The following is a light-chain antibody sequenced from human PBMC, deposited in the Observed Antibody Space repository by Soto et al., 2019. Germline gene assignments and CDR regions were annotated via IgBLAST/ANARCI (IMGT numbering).Light chain of an antibody. CDR3: QQYNSYSWT. V-gene: IGKV1-5*01. CDR2: DVS. J-gene: IGKJ1*01. Sequence: DIQMTQSPSTLSASVGDRVTITCRASQTINSWLAWYQQKPGKVPKLLIYDVSSLKSGVPSRFRGSGSGREFTLTITSLQPDDFATYYCQQYNSYSWTFGQGTKVEIK. CDR1: QTINSW.